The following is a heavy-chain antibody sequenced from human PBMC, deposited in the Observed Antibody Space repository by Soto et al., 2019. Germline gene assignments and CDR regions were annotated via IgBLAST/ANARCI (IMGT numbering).Heavy chain of an antibody. Sequence: TSETLSLTCAGSGGSISRGGYAWSGIRQAPGKGLEWIGYIYHSGSTYYNPSLKRRVTISVDRSKSQFSLKLSSVTAADTAVYYCARVYGSRNYNDAFDTWGQGTMVT. J-gene: IGHJ3*02. CDR3: ARVYGSRNYNDAFDT. D-gene: IGHD3-10*01. CDR2: IYHSGST. V-gene: IGHV4-30-2*01. CDR1: GGSISRGGYA.